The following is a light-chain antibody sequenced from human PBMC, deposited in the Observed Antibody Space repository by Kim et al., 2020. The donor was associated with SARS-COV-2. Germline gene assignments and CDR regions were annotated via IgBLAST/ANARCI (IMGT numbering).Light chain of an antibody. CDR2: TTS. Sequence: DIQLTQSPSFLSASVGDRVTITCRASQGISNNLAWYQQKPGKAPKLLIYTTSTLQSGVPPRFSGSGSGTEFTLTISSLQPEDFATYCCQQVNAFPHTFGQGTKLEI. V-gene: IGKV1-9*01. CDR3: QQVNAFPHT. CDR1: QGISNN. J-gene: IGKJ2*01.